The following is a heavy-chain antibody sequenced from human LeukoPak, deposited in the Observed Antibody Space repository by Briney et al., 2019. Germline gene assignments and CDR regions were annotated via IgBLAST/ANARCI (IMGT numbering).Heavy chain of an antibody. V-gene: IGHV3-30-3*01. Sequence: PGRSLRLSCAASTFTFSSYAMHWVRQAPGKGLEWVAVISYDGSNKYYADSVKGRFTISRDNSRNTLYLQMNSLRAEDTAVYYCARGPGAPGVDYWGQGTLVTVSS. CDR1: TFTFSSYA. CDR2: ISYDGSNK. CDR3: ARGPGAPGVDY. D-gene: IGHD1-26*01. J-gene: IGHJ4*02.